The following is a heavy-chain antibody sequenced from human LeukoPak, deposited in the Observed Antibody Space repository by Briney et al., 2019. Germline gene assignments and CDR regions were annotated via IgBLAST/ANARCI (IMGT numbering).Heavy chain of an antibody. V-gene: IGHV3-53*01. J-gene: IGHJ5*02. D-gene: IGHD2-2*01. CDR1: GFTVSSNY. CDR2: IYSGGST. Sequence: PGGSLRLSCAASGFTVSSNYMSWVRQAPGKGLEWVSVIYSGGSTYYADSVKGRFIISRDKSKNTLYLQMSSLRVEDTAIYYCAKTYQLIWWFDHWGQGALVTVSS. CDR3: AKTYQLIWWFDH.